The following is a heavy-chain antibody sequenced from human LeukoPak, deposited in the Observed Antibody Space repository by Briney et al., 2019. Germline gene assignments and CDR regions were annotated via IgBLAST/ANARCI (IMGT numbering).Heavy chain of an antibody. CDR1: GSGFTFSTSA. D-gene: IGHD6-13*01. CDR3: AKTPVSAAGYNWFDS. J-gene: IGHJ5*01. V-gene: IGHV3-23*01. CDR2: ISGSAGST. Sequence: PGGSLRLSCAASGSGFTFSTSAMNWVRQAPGKGLEWVSSISGSAGSTFYADSVKGRFTISRDNSKNTLYLQMNSLRAEDTAVYFCAKTPVSAAGYNWFDSWGQGALVTVPS.